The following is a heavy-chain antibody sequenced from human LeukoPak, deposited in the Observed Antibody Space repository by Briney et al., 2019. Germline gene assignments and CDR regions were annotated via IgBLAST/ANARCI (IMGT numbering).Heavy chain of an antibody. D-gene: IGHD6-6*01. Sequence: SETLSLTCAVYGGSFSGYYWSWIRQPPGKGLEWIGEINHSGSTNYNPSLKSRVTISVDTSKNQFSLKLSSVTAADTAVYYCARGRAARPSFDYWGQGTLVTVSS. CDR1: GGSFSGYY. J-gene: IGHJ4*02. V-gene: IGHV4-34*01. CDR3: ARGRAARPSFDY. CDR2: INHSGST.